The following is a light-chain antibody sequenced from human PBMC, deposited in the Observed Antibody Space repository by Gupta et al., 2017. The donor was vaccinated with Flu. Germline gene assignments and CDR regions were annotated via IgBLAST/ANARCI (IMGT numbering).Light chain of an antibody. CDR3: QQRSAWAIT. CDR2: DAS. V-gene: IGKV3-11*01. Sequence: GERATLSGRASQRVTSYLAWYQQKPGQPPRPLIFDASNRAPGVPARFNGSGSETDFTLTITSLEPQDSAVYYCQQRSAWAITFGPGTRLEI. J-gene: IGKJ5*01. CDR1: QRVTSY.